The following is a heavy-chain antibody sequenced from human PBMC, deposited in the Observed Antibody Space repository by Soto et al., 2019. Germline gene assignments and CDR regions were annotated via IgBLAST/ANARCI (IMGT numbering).Heavy chain of an antibody. J-gene: IGHJ6*02. CDR2: IYNDGTT. Sequence: GGSLRLSCVASGLPVAGSYMAWVRQAPGKGLEWASVIYNDGTTYYSQSVEGRFTISRDTSKSTLYLQMDRLRDEDTAVYYCVRPLPSGQTHARDVWGQGTTVTVSS. D-gene: IGHD3-10*01. V-gene: IGHV3-53*01. CDR3: VRPLPSGQTHARDV. CDR1: GLPVAGSY.